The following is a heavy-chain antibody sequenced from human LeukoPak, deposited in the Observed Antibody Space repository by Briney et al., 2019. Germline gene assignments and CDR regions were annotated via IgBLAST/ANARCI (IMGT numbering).Heavy chain of an antibody. Sequence: GASVKVSCKASGYTFSGYFMHWVRQAPGKGLEWMGGFDPEDGETIYAQKFQGRVTMTEDTSTDTAYMELSSLRSEDTAVYYCATLVNTMVQGHYYYYGMDVWGQGTTVTVSS. CDR1: GYTFSGYF. V-gene: IGHV1-24*01. CDR3: ATLVNTMVQGHYYYYGMDV. J-gene: IGHJ6*02. D-gene: IGHD3-10*01. CDR2: FDPEDGET.